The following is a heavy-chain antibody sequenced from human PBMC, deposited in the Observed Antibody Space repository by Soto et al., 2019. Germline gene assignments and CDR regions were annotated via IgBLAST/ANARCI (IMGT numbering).Heavy chain of an antibody. Sequence: EVQLVESGGGLVKPGGSLRLSCAASGFTFSSYSMNWVRQAPGKGLEWVSSISSSSSYIYYADSVKGRFTISRDNAKNSLYLQMNSLRAEDTAVYYCARVVERITMARGAYYFDYWGQGTLVTVSS. CDR3: ARVVERITMARGAYYFDY. V-gene: IGHV3-21*01. J-gene: IGHJ4*02. CDR1: GFTFSSYS. D-gene: IGHD3-10*01. CDR2: ISSSSSYI.